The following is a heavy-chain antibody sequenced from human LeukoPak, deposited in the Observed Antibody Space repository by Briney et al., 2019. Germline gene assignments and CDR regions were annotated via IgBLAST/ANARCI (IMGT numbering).Heavy chain of an antibody. CDR1: GFIFNSYA. V-gene: IGHV3-23*01. CDR3: AKRGGYETMAAFDY. CDR2: ISPGGSDT. Sequence: GGSLRLSCAASGFIFNSYAMSWVRQAPGKGLEWVSAISPGGSDTYYADSVRGRFTISRDNSKNTLYLQMSSLRAEDSAVYYCAKRGGYETMAAFDYWGQGTLVTVSS. J-gene: IGHJ4*02. D-gene: IGHD3-10*01.